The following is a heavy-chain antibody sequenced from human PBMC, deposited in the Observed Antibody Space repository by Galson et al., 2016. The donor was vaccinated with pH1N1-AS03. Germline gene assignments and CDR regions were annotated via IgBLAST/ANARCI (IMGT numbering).Heavy chain of an antibody. CDR2: IRQDGRQT. CDR3: VRDWGAFEDY. J-gene: IGHJ4*02. V-gene: IGHV3-7*03. CDR1: GFRFSAYL. Sequence: LRLSCAASGFRFSAYLLTWVRQAPGKGLEWVANIRQDGRQTSYVDSVRDRFTISRDNAKNSLYLQMNTLRAEDTAVYYCVRDWGAFEDYWGQGNLVTVSS. D-gene: IGHD3-16*01.